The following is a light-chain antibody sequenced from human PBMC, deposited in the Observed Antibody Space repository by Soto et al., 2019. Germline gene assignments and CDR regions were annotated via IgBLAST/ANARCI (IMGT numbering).Light chain of an antibody. CDR2: DVS. CDR1: SSDVGGYNY. CDR3: SSYTSSSTPSVV. V-gene: IGLV2-14*01. Sequence: QSVLTQPASVSGSPGQSITISCTGTSSDVGGYNYVSWYQQHPGKAPKLMIYDVSNRPSGVSNRFSGSKSGNTASLTISGLQAEDEADYHCSSYTSSSTPSVVFGGGTKVTVL. J-gene: IGLJ2*01.